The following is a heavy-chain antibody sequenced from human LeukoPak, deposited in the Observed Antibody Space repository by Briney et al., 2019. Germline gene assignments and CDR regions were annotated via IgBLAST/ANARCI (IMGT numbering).Heavy chain of an antibody. CDR2: IYYSGTT. V-gene: IGHV4-59*12. CDR3: ARGGRYYYDSSGYHYYYYYMDV. CDR1: GGSISSYY. Sequence: SETLSLTCTVSGGSISSYYWSWIRQSPGKGLEWIGYIYYSGTTNYNPSLKSRVTMSVDTSKNQFSLKLSSVTAADTAVYYCARGGRYYYDSSGYHYYYYYMDVWGKGTTVTISS. J-gene: IGHJ6*03. D-gene: IGHD3-22*01.